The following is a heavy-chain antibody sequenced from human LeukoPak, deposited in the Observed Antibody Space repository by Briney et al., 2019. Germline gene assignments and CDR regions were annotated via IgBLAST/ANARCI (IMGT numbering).Heavy chain of an antibody. V-gene: IGHV4-4*02. CDR3: ARGGGSGWYYFDY. CDR2: IYHSGST. CDR1: GGSISSSKW. J-gene: IGHJ4*02. Sequence: SETLSLTCAVSGGSISSSKWWSWVRQPPGKGLEWIGEIYHSGSTNYNPSLKSRVTISVDKSKDQFSLKLTSVTAADTAVYYCARGGGSGWYYFDYWGQGTLVTVSS. D-gene: IGHD6-19*01.